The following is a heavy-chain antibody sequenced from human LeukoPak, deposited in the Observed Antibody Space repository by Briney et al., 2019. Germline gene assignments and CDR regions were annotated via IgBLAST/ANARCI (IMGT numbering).Heavy chain of an antibody. Sequence: EASVKVSCKASGYTFTGYYMHWVRQAPGQGLEWMGWINPNSGGTNYAQKFQGWVTMTRDTSISTAYMELSRLRSDDTAVYYCARDRIAAAGPDFDYWGQGTLVTVSS. J-gene: IGHJ4*02. CDR2: INPNSGGT. CDR1: GYTFTGYY. D-gene: IGHD6-13*01. V-gene: IGHV1-2*04. CDR3: ARDRIAAAGPDFDY.